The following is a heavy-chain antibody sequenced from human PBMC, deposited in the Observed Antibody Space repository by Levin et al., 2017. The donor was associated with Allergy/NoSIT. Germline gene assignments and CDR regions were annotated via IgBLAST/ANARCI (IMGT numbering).Heavy chain of an antibody. CDR2: ISSSSSYI. CDR1: GFTFSSYS. D-gene: IGHD3-22*01. CDR3: ARGSVTYYYDSNPDY. V-gene: IGHV3-21*01. Sequence: GGSLRLSCAASGFTFSSYSMNWVRQAPGKGLEWVSSISSSSSYIYYADSVKGRFTISRDNAKNSLYLQMNSLRAEDTAVYYCARGSVTYYYDSNPDYWGQGTLVTVSS. J-gene: IGHJ4*02.